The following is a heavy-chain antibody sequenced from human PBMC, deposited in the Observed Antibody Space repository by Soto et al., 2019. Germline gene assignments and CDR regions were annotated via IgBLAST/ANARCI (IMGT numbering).Heavy chain of an antibody. V-gene: IGHV3-53*01. Sequence: GRSLRLSCAASGFTVSSNYMSWVRQAPGKGLEWVSVIYSGGSTYYADSVKGRFTISRDNSKNTLYLQMNSLRAEDTAVYYCARDKVGGSYWYMDVWGKGTTVTVSS. CDR1: GFTVSSNY. D-gene: IGHD1-26*01. CDR3: ARDKVGGSYWYMDV. CDR2: IYSGGST. J-gene: IGHJ6*03.